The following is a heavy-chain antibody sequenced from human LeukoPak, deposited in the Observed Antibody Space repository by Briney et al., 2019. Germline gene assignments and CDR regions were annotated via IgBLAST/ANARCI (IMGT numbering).Heavy chain of an antibody. Sequence: GGSLRLSCAASGFTFSNYWRHWVRQAPGKGPVWISRLSPDGRDTNYADSVKGRFTFSRDNAKNTQYLQMNSLRADDTAVYYCASNLAGSSRDYWGQGTLVTVSS. CDR2: LSPDGRDT. J-gene: IGHJ4*02. CDR1: GFTFSNYW. V-gene: IGHV3-74*01. CDR3: ASNLAGSSRDY. D-gene: IGHD6-13*01.